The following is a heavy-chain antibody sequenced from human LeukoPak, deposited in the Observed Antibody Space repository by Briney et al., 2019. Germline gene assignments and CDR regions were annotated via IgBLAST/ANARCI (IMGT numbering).Heavy chain of an antibody. CDR3: AREGRDILTGSFDY. J-gene: IGHJ4*02. CDR2: INPNNGGT. Sequence: ASVKVSSTASGYTLTGDYMHWVRQAPGQGLEWMGWINPNNGGTNYAQKFQGRVTMTRDMSISTAYMELSRLRSDDTAVYYCAREGRDILTGSFDYWGQGTLVTVSS. V-gene: IGHV1-2*02. CDR1: GYTLTGDY. D-gene: IGHD3-9*01.